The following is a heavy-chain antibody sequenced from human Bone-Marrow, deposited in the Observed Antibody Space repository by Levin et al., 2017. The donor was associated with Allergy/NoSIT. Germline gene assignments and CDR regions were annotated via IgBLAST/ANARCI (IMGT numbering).Heavy chain of an antibody. D-gene: IGHD3/OR15-3a*01. CDR1: GYSFTNYW. Sequence: GESLKISCNASGYSFTNYWIAWVRQRPGKGLEWMGIIYPGDSETKYNPSFRGQVTISADKSITTVFLQLSSLKAPDTGIYYCVRHVFSTSDHYFDRWGQGTLVTVSS. CDR2: IYPGDSET. V-gene: IGHV5-51*01. CDR3: VRHVFSTSDHYFDR. J-gene: IGHJ4*02.